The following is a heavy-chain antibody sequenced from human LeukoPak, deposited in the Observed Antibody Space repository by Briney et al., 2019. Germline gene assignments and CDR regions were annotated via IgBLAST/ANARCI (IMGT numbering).Heavy chain of an antibody. CDR2: INPNSGGT. CDR3: ARGRRMKAMVRGVITDYYGMDV. J-gene: IGHJ6*04. CDR1: GYTFTGYY. Sequence: ASVNVSCKASGYTFTGYYMHWVRQAPGQGLEWMGWINPNSGGTHYAQKFQGWVTMTRDTSISTAYMELSRLRSDDTAVYYCARGRRMKAMVRGVITDYYGMDVWGKGTTVTVSS. V-gene: IGHV1-2*04. D-gene: IGHD3-10*01.